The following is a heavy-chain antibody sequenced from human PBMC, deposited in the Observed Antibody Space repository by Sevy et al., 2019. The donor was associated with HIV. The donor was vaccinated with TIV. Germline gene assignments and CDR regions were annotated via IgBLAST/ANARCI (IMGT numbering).Heavy chain of an antibody. J-gene: IGHJ4*02. CDR2: ISQSGNTV. CDR3: ARDQQIGSSAVAEEHFAY. V-gene: IGHV3-11*04. Sequence: GGSLRLSCEVSGFIFTSYYMSWIRQTPGKGLEYISYISQSGNTVYMADSVKGRFTISRDNAKNRLYLQMNGLRVDDTAVYYCARDQQIGSSAVAEEHFAYWGQGTLVTLSS. D-gene: IGHD3-3*02. CDR1: GFIFTSYY.